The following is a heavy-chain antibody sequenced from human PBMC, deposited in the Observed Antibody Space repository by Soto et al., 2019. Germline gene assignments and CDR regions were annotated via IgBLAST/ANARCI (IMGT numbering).Heavy chain of an antibody. J-gene: IGHJ6*02. V-gene: IGHV4-34*01. Sequence: PSETLSLTCAVYGGSFSGYYWSWIRQPPGKRLEWIGEINHSGSTNYNPSLKSRVTISVDTSKNQFSLKLSSVTAADTAVYYCARAAGPGELYYYYYYGMDVWGHGTTVTV. CDR1: GGSFSGYY. CDR2: INHSGST. CDR3: ARAAGPGELYYYYYYGMDV. D-gene: IGHD3-10*01.